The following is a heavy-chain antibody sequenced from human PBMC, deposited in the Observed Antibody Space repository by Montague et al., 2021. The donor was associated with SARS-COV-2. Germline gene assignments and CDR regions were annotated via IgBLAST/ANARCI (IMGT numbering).Heavy chain of an antibody. D-gene: IGHD6-19*01. CDR1: GFTFNNYA. CDR3: AKDPVPVAGRYFDY. J-gene: IGHJ4*02. Sequence: SLRLSCAASGFTFNNYAMNWVRQAPGKGLEWVSVIASGGRSTFYADSAKGRFTISRDNSKDTLYLQMYSLRPEDTAIYYCAKDPVPVAGRYFDYWGQGTLVTVSS. CDR2: IASGGRST. V-gene: IGHV3-23*03.